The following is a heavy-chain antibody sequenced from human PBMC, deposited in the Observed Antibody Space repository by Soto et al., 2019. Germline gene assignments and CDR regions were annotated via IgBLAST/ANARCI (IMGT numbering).Heavy chain of an antibody. V-gene: IGHV4-30-2*01. CDR2: LYHSGST. J-gene: IGHJ4*02. D-gene: IGHD4-17*01. Sequence: QLQLQESGSGLVKPSQTLSLTCAVSGGSISSGGYSWSWIRQPPGKGLEWIGYLYHSGSTYYNPSLKSRVTISVDRSKNQFSLKLSSVTAADTAVYYCARGPSTVTNFDYWGQGTLVTVSS. CDR3: ARGPSTVTNFDY. CDR1: GGSISSGGYS.